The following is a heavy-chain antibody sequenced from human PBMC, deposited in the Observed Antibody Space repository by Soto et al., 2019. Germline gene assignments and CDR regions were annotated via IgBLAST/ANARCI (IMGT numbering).Heavy chain of an antibody. Sequence: VGSLRLSCAASGFPLSTYGMTWVRQAPGKGLEWVSAITGTGGNTYYVDSVKGRFTSSRDNSKNMLYLQVNSLRVEDTAVYYCARIRGYWYGLDVWGQGTTVTVSS. J-gene: IGHJ6*02. CDR3: ARIRGYWYGLDV. CDR1: GFPLSTYG. V-gene: IGHV3-23*01. CDR2: ITGTGGNT.